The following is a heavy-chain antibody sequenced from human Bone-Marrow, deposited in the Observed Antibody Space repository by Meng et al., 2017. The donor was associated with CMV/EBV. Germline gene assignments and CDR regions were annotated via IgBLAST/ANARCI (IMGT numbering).Heavy chain of an antibody. Sequence: SETLSLTCTVSGGSISNSSYYWGWIRQPPGKGLEWIGSIYYSGSTYYNPSLKSRVTISVDTSKNQFSLKLSSVTAADTAVYYCLGGGYDSLTYYYYYGMDVWGQGTTVTVSS. CDR2: IYYSGST. J-gene: IGHJ6*02. V-gene: IGHV4-39*07. CDR3: LGGGYDSLTYYYYYGMDV. D-gene: IGHD5-12*01. CDR1: GGSISNSSYY.